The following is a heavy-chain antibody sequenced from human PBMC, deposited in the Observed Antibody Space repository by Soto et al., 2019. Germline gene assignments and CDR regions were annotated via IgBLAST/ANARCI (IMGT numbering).Heavy chain of an antibody. CDR3: PREGGNLNWFDP. CDR2: ISSSSSTI. D-gene: IGHD1-26*01. Sequence: EVQLVESGGGLVQPGGSLRLSCAASGFTFSSYSMNWVRQAPGKGLEWVSYISSSSSTIYYSDSVKGRFTISRDNVKNSLYLQMNSPRDADTAVYYCPREGGNLNWFDPWGQGTLVTVSS. J-gene: IGHJ5*02. V-gene: IGHV3-48*02. CDR1: GFTFSSYS.